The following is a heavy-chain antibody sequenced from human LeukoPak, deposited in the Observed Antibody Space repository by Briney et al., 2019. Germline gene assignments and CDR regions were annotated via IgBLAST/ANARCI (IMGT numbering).Heavy chain of an antibody. J-gene: IGHJ3*02. CDR1: GRSIRSDY. D-gene: IGHD2-21*01. Sequence: SETLSLTCTVSGRSIRSDYCSWVRPHPGRGRGWGGYIYDSGSTNYTPHLKSRVTILVDTSKNQLSLKLSSVTAADTAVYYCARSPSATPILWAFDIWGKGTVVTVSS. V-gene: IGHV4-4*09. CDR3: ARSPSATPILWAFDI. CDR2: IYDSGST.